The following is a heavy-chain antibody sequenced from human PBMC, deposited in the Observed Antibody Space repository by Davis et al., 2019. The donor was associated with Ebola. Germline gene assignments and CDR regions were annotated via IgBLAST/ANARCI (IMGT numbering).Heavy chain of an antibody. J-gene: IGHJ4*02. Sequence: PSETLSLTCTVSGDSITEDYWSWIRQPPRQGLDWIGRVSPSGSTTYNPSLRSRVTMSVDTSINQLSLRLMSVTAADTAVYFCARGPPYFCMGGRCYSYYFDSWGQGTLVTVSS. CDR1: GDSITEDY. CDR2: VSPSGST. V-gene: IGHV4-4*07. CDR3: ARGPPYFCMGGRCYSYYFDS. D-gene: IGHD2-15*01.